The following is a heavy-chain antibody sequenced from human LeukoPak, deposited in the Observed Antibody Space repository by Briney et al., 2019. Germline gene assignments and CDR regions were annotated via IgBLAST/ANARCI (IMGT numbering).Heavy chain of an antibody. CDR3: ARGYSSSWNVYSSGWYPDYFDY. CDR2: ISAYNGNT. CDR1: GYTFTSYG. J-gene: IGHJ4*02. D-gene: IGHD6-19*01. V-gene: IGHV1-18*01. Sequence: ASVKVSCKASGYTFTSYGISWVRQAPGQGLEWMGWISAYNGNTNYAQKLQGRVTMTTDTSTSTAYMELRSLRSDDTAVYYCARGYSSSWNVYSSGWYPDYFDYWGQGTLVTVSS.